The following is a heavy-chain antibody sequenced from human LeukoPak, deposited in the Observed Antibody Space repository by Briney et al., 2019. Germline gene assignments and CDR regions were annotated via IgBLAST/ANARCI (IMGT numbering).Heavy chain of an antibody. CDR1: GFTFSSYS. CDR2: ISTSSSYI. D-gene: IGHD6-19*01. J-gene: IGHJ4*02. Sequence: GGSLRLSCAASGFTFSSYSMSWVRQAPGKGLEWVSSISTSSSYIYYADSVKGRFTISRDNAKNSLHLQMNSLRAEDTAVYYCARGWGYSSGWYEPYYFDYWGQGILVTVSS. CDR3: ARGWGYSSGWYEPYYFDY. V-gene: IGHV3-21*01.